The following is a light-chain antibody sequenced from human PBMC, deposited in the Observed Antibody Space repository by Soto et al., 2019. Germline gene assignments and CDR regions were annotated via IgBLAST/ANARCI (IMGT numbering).Light chain of an antibody. CDR1: QTISTY. Sequence: DIQMTQSPSSLSASVGDRVTITCRASQTISTYLNWYQQNPGKAPKLLIYAASNLQSGVPSRFSGSGSGTDFTLTINRLQPEDFATYYCQHSFNIPYTFGQGTKLEIK. J-gene: IGKJ2*01. V-gene: IGKV1-39*01. CDR2: AAS. CDR3: QHSFNIPYT.